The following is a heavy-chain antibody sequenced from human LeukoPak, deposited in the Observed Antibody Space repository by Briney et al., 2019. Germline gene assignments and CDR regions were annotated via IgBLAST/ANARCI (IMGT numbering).Heavy chain of an antibody. CDR1: GFTFSSYA. CDR2: ISGSGGST. CDR3: AALDIVVGD. V-gene: IGHV3-23*01. Sequence: GGSLRLSCAASGFTFSSYAMSWVRQAPGKGLEWVSAISGSGGSTYYADSVKGRFTISRENYKNTLYLQMKSLRAEDTAVYYCAALDIVVGDWGQGTLVTVSS. D-gene: IGHD2-15*01. J-gene: IGHJ4*02.